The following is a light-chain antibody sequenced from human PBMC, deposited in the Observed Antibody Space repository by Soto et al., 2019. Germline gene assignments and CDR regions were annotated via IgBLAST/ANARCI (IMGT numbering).Light chain of an antibody. Sequence: DLQMTQSPSSLSASVGDRVTITCRASQAISNFLNWYQQKPGEAPKVLIYAASSLQTGVPSRFSGRGSGTVFTLTINSLQPEDFATYFCQQSFTNPKTFGQGTEVDI. CDR1: QAISNF. CDR2: AAS. J-gene: IGKJ1*01. V-gene: IGKV1-39*01. CDR3: QQSFTNPKT.